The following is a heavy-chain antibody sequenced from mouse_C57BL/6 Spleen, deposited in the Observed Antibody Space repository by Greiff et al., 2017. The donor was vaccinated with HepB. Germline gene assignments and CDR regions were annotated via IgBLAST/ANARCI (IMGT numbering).Heavy chain of an antibody. Sequence: EVKVVESGGGLVKPGGSLKLSCAASGFTFSSYAMSWVRQTPEKRLEWVATISDGGSYTYYPDNVKGRFTISRDNAKNNLYLQMSHLKSEDTAMYYCARDSGYDRHYYFDYWGQGTTLTVSS. D-gene: IGHD2-3*01. J-gene: IGHJ2*01. CDR2: ISDGGSYT. CDR1: GFTFSSYA. CDR3: ARDSGYDRHYYFDY. V-gene: IGHV5-4*01.